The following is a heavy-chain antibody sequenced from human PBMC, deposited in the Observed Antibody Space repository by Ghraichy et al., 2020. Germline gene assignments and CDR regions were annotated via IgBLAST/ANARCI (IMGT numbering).Heavy chain of an antibody. J-gene: IGHJ4*02. V-gene: IGHV1-8*01. Sequence: ASVKVSCKASGYTFTSYDINWVRQATGQGLEWMGWMNPNSGNTGYAQKFQGRVTMTRNTSISTAYMELSSLRSEDTAVYYCARGPYYYGSGSYYQHDYWGQGTLVTVSS. D-gene: IGHD3-10*01. CDR2: MNPNSGNT. CDR3: ARGPYYYGSGSYYQHDY. CDR1: GYTFTSYD.